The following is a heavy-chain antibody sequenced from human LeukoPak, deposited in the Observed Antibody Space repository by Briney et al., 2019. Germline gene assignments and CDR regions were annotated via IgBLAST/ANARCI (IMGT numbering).Heavy chain of an antibody. Sequence: PGGSLRLSCAASGFTFSDYYMSWIRQAPGKGLEWVSYISSSDSTIYYADSVKGRFTISRDNAKNSLYLQMNSLRAEDTALYYCCLGSSWYLSDYYMDVWGKGTTVTVSS. CDR3: CLGSSWYLSDYYMDV. CDR1: GFTFSDYY. CDR2: ISSSDSTI. J-gene: IGHJ6*03. V-gene: IGHV3-11*01. D-gene: IGHD6-13*01.